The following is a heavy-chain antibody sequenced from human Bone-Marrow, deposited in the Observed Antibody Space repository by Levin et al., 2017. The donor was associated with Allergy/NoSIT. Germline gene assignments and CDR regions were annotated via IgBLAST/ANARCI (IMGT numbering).Heavy chain of an antibody. J-gene: IGHJ4*02. CDR2: IYPGDSDT. D-gene: IGHD4-23*01. CDR3: ARHPDYGRVVTMGFSAFYFDY. Sequence: GESLKISCKGSGYSFTSYWIGWVRQMPGKGLEWMGIIYPGDSDTRYSPSFQGQVTISADKSISTAYLQWSSLKASDTAMYYCARHPDYGRVVTMGFSAFYFDYWGQGTLVTVSS. CDR1: GYSFTSYW. V-gene: IGHV5-51*01.